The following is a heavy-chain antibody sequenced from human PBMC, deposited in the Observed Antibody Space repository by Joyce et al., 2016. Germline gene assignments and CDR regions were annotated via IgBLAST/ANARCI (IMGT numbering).Heavy chain of an antibody. Sequence: QVQLQESGPGLVKPSETLSLTCTGSGASVGTSPYYWTWVRQPPGKGLEWIGHFFYRGSTNYDPSLKSRVTISRDTSTNLFSLKLYSVTAADTAVYYCATLLEGGSGRGAWGQGTLVTVSS. D-gene: IGHD5-12*01. V-gene: IGHV4-61*01. J-gene: IGHJ4*02. CDR2: FFYRGST. CDR1: GASVGTSPYY. CDR3: ATLLEGGSGRGA.